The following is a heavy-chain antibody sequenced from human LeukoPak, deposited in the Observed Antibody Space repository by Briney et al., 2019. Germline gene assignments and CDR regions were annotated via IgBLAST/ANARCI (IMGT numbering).Heavy chain of an antibody. D-gene: IGHD4-17*01. V-gene: IGHV4-59*08. J-gene: IGHJ6*02. Sequence: SETLSLTCTVSGGSISSYYWSWIRQPPGKGLEWIGYIYYSGSTNYNPSLKSRVTISVDTSKNQFSLKLSSVTAADTAVYYCASLGYGAYYYGMDVWGQGTTVTVSS. CDR1: GGSISSYY. CDR2: IYYSGST. CDR3: ASLGYGAYYYGMDV.